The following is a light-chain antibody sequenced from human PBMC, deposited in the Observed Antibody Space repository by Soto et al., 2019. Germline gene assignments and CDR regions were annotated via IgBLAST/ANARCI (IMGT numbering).Light chain of an antibody. Sequence: DIQLTQSPSFLSASVGDRVTITCRASQGISSYLAWYQQKPGKAPKLLIYAASTLQSGVPARFSGSGSGTEFTLTISSLQPEDLATYYCQQLNSYPLTCGGGTKVEI. CDR3: QQLNSYPLT. CDR1: QGISSY. CDR2: AAS. V-gene: IGKV1-9*01. J-gene: IGKJ4*01.